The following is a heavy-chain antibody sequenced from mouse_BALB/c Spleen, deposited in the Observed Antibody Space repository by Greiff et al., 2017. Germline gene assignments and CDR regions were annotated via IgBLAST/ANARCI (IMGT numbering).Heavy chain of an antibody. J-gene: IGHJ2*01. V-gene: IGHV1S81*02. Sequence: VQLQQSGAELVKPGASVKLSCKASGYTFTSYYMYWVKQRPGQGLEWIGEINPSNGGTNFNEKFKSKATLTVDKSSSTAYMQLSSLTSEDSAVYYCTRDYYGSPDYWGQGTTLTVSS. CDR3: TRDYYGSPDY. CDR1: GYTFTSYY. CDR2: INPSNGGT. D-gene: IGHD1-1*01.